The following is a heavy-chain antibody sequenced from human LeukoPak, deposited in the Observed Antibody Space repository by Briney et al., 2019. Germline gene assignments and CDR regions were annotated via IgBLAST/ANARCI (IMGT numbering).Heavy chain of an antibody. CDR1: GGSISSSSYY. Sequence: SETLSLTCTVSGGSISSSSYYWGWIRQPPGKGLEWIGTIYYSGSTYYNPSLKSRVTISLDTSKNQFSLKLSSVTAADTAVYYCMSNFLQGGYYFDSWGQGNLVTVSS. CDR3: MSNFLQGGYYFDS. V-gene: IGHV4-39*07. J-gene: IGHJ4*02. D-gene: IGHD3-16*01. CDR2: IYYSGST.